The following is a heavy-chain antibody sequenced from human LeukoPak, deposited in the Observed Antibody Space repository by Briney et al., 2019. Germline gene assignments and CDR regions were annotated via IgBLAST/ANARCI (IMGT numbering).Heavy chain of an antibody. J-gene: IGHJ5*02. Sequence: SETLSLTCTVSGGSISSGSYYWSWIRQPAGKGLEWIGRIYTSGSTNYNPSLKSRVTISVDTSKNQFSLKLSSVTAADTAVYYCARSPRWFGELFLRSNWFDPWGQGTLVTVSS. V-gene: IGHV4-61*02. CDR2: IYTSGST. CDR1: GGSISSGSYY. CDR3: ARSPRWFGELFLRSNWFDP. D-gene: IGHD3-10*01.